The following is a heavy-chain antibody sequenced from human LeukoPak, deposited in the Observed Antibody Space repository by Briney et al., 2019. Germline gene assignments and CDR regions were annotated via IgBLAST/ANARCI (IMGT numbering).Heavy chain of an antibody. CDR1: GFTFSSYA. Sequence: GGSLRLSCAASGFTFSSYAMSWGRQAPGKGLEWVSVISGSGGSTYYADYVKGRFTISRDNSKNTLYLQMNTLRAEDTAVYYCAKSLSGWYLFDYWGQGTLVTVSS. CDR3: AKSLSGWYLFDY. D-gene: IGHD6-19*01. J-gene: IGHJ4*02. V-gene: IGHV3-23*01. CDR2: ISGSGGST.